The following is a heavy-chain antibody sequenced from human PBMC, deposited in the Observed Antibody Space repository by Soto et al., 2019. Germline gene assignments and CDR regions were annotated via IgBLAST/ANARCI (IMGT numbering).Heavy chain of an antibody. CDR3: ATGRVYFGSEY. Sequence: QVQLQESGPGLVKPLETLSLTCTVPGGSITSYYWSWVRQPPGQGLEWIGYIYYNGNINYNPSLKSRLTISLDTSKNQFSLRLISVPAAHTAGYYCATGRVYFGSEYWGQGTLVTVSS. D-gene: IGHD3-10*01. V-gene: IGHV4-59*01. CDR2: IYYNGNI. J-gene: IGHJ4*02. CDR1: GGSITSYY.